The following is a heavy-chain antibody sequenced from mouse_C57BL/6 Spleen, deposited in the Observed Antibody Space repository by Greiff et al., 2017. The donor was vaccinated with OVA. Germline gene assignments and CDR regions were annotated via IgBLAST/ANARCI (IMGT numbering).Heavy chain of an antibody. J-gene: IGHJ4*01. V-gene: IGHV1-54*01. CDR1: GYAFTNYL. CDR3: ARYYYGSSPHAMDY. Sequence: QVQLQQSGAELVRPGTSVKVSCKASGYAFTNYLIEWVKQRPGQGLEWIGVINPGSGGTNYNEKFKGKATLTADKSSSTAYMQLSSLTSEDSAVYFCARYYYGSSPHAMDYWGQGTSVTVSS. D-gene: IGHD1-1*01. CDR2: INPGSGGT.